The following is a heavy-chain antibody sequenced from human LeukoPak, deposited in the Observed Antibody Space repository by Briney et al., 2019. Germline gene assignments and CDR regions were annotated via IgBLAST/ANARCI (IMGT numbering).Heavy chain of an antibody. CDR1: GYTFTGCY. D-gene: IGHD4-23*01. V-gene: IGHV1-2*06. CDR2: INPNGGGT. J-gene: IGHJ4*02. Sequence: ASVKVSCKASGYTFTGCYMDWVRQAPGQWLEWMGRINPNGGGTNYAQNFQGRVTMTRDTSISTAYMELTRLRSDDTAVYYCAREKYDGKSWDSWGQGTLVTVSS. CDR3: AREKYDGKSWDS.